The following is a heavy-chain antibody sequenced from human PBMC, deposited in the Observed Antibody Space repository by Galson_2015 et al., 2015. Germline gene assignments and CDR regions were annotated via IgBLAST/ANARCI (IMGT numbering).Heavy chain of an antibody. D-gene: IGHD3-22*01. CDR3: AGDISGYYSKPLGFLDY. CDR1: GDSVSSNGAA. V-gene: IGHV6-1*01. Sequence: CAISGDSVSSNGAAWHWIRQSPSRGLEWLGRTYYRTKWYFDYAISVKSRISIIPDTSKNHFSLQLNSVTPEDTAVYYCAGDISGYYSKPLGFLDYWGQGSLVTVSS. CDR2: TYYRTKWYF. J-gene: IGHJ4*02.